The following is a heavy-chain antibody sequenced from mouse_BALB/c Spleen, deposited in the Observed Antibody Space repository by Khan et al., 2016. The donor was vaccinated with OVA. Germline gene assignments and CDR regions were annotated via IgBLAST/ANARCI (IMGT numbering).Heavy chain of an antibody. Sequence: VQLQQSGAELVRSGASVKLSCTASGFNFTDYYMHWVKQRPEQGLEWIGWIDPENGDTEYAPKFQGKATMTADTSSNTAYLQLSNLTSEDTAVYYRVRQGDYDAMDYWGQGTLVTVS. CDR3: VRQGDYDAMDY. CDR1: GFNFTDYY. CDR2: IDPENGDT. J-gene: IGHJ4*01. D-gene: IGHD3-2*01. V-gene: IGHV14-4*02.